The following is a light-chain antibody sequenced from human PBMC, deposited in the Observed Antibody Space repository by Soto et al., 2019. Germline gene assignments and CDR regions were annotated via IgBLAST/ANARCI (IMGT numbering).Light chain of an antibody. CDR1: SSDVGRYNL. V-gene: IGLV2-23*02. J-gene: IGLJ1*01. CDR2: EVT. Sequence: QSALTQPASVSGSPGQSITISCTGTSSDVGRYNLVSWYQQHPGKAPKLMIYEVTKRPSGVSNRFSGSKSGRTASLTISGLQAEDEGDYYCCSYAGIYVFGTGTKATVL. CDR3: CSYAGIYV.